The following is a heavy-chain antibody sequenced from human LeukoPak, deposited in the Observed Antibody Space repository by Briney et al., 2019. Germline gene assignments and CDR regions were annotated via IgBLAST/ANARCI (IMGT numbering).Heavy chain of an antibody. CDR2: ISSSSSYI. Sequence: PGGSLRLSCAASGFTFSSYSMNWVRQAPGKGLEWVSSISSSSSYIYYADSVKGRFTISRDNAKNSLYLQMNSLRAEDTAVYYCARTLAAAGPLYYYYYMDVWGKGTTVTISS. V-gene: IGHV3-21*04. J-gene: IGHJ6*03. CDR3: ARTLAAAGPLYYYYYMDV. D-gene: IGHD6-13*01. CDR1: GFTFSSYS.